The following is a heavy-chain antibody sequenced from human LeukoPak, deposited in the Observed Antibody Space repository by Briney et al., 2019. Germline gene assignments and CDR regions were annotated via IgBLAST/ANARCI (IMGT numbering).Heavy chain of an antibody. Sequence: ASVKVSCKASGYTFTGYYMHWVRQAPGQGLEWMGWINPNSGGTNYAQKFQGRVTMTRDTSISTAYMELSRLRSDDTAVYYCARSNEDCNGWFDPWGQGTLVTVSS. V-gene: IGHV1-2*02. CDR3: ARSNEDCNGWFDP. J-gene: IGHJ5*02. D-gene: IGHD2-21*02. CDR1: GYTFTGYY. CDR2: INPNSGGT.